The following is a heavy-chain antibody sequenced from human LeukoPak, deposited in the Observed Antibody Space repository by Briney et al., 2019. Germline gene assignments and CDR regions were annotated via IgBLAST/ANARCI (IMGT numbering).Heavy chain of an antibody. CDR3: AREMRALVYYGSGSYYFSGMDY. D-gene: IGHD3-10*01. Sequence: ASVKVSCKASGYTFTSYGISWVRQPPGQGLEWMGWISAYNGNTNYAQKLQGRVTMTTDTSTSTAYMELSSLRSEDTAVYYCAREMRALVYYGSGSYYFSGMDYWGQGTLVTVSS. CDR2: ISAYNGNT. J-gene: IGHJ4*02. V-gene: IGHV1-18*01. CDR1: GYTFTSYG.